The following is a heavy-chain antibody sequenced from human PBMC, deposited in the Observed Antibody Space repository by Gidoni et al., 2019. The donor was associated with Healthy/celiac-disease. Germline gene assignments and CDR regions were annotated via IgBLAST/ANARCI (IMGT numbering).Heavy chain of an antibody. D-gene: IGHD3-10*01. CDR2: INHSGST. V-gene: IGHV4-34*01. J-gene: IGHJ5*02. Sequence: GLEWIGEINHSGSTNYNPSLKSRVTISVDTSKNQFSLKLSSVTAADTAVYYCARGRYYYGSGSYYNRTPYNWFDPWGQGTLVTVSS. CDR3: ARGRYYYGSGSYYNRTPYNWFDP.